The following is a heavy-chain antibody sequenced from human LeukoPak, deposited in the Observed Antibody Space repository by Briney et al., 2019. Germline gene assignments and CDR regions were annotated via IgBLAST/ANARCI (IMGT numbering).Heavy chain of an antibody. CDR3: AQPDF. CDR2: IRFDGSTK. CDR1: GITFRSSS. V-gene: IGHV3-30*02. Sequence: PGGSRRLSCVASGITFRSSSMHWVRQAPGKGLEWLAFIRFDGSTKYHADSVKGRFTVSRDNSKSTLYLQMNSLRAEDTAVYYCAQPDFWGQGTLVTVSS. J-gene: IGHJ4*02.